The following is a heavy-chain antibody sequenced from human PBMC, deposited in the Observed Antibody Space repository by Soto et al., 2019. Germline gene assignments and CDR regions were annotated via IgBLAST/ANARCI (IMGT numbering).Heavy chain of an antibody. CDR3: ARQETVIGIQTFDY. V-gene: IGHV4-34*01. D-gene: IGHD3-16*02. Sequence: QVQLQSWGAGLLKPSETLSLTCAVYGGSFNGYYWSWIRQPPGKGLEWIGEINHSGRTNSNPSLKSRVTISVDTSRNQFSLKLRSVTAADTAVYYCARQETVIGIQTFDYWGQGTLVTVSS. CDR2: INHSGRT. CDR1: GGSFNGYY. J-gene: IGHJ4*02.